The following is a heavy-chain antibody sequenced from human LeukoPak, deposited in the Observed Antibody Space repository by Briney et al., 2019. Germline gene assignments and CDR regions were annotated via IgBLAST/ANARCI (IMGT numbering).Heavy chain of an antibody. CDR1: GFTFGSYA. V-gene: IGHV3-23*01. CDR2: IGGSGSST. CDR3: AKDPTRFASYLDN. J-gene: IGHJ4*02. D-gene: IGHD1-1*01. Sequence: GGSLRLSCAASGFTFGSYAMSWVRQAPGKGLEWVSTIGGSGSSTYYADSVEGRFTISRDNSKNTLYLQMNSLRAEDTAVYYCAKDPTRFASYLDNWGQGTLVTVSS.